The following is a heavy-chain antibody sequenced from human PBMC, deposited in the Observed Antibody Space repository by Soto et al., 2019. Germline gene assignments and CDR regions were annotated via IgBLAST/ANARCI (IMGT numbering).Heavy chain of an antibody. D-gene: IGHD3-22*01. CDR1: GGSFSGHS. CDR2: INHSGRV. J-gene: IGHJ5*01. Sequence: QVQLQQWGAGLLKPSETLSLTCAVYGGSFSGHSWTWIRQSPGKGLEWMGDINHSGRVKYSPSLKSRVTISLDTSKNQFSLTLSAVTAADTAMYYCSTRAYDTNGYYRFDPWGQGTLVTVSS. CDR3: STRAYDTNGYYRFDP. V-gene: IGHV4-34*01.